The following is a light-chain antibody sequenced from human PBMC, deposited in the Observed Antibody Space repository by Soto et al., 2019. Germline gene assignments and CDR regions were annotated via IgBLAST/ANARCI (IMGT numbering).Light chain of an antibody. CDR2: AAS. CDR3: QQYDVLST. V-gene: IGKV1-6*01. Sequence: AIKLNTSPSSLSASVGDRVTLTCRASQGIRNDLGWYQQKPGKALKLLIYAASSLQSGVPSRFSGSGSGTDFTLTISSLQPEDSAVYYCQQYDVLSTFGQGTKVDIK. J-gene: IGKJ1*01. CDR1: QGIRND.